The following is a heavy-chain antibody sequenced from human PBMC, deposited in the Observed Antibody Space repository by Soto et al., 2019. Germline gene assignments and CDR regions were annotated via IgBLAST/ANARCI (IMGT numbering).Heavy chain of an antibody. Sequence: GGSLRLSCTASGFTFSNYIMNWVRQAPGKGLEWVSSISSSSSYIYYADSLKGRFTISRDNAKNSLYLQMNSLRAEDTAVYYCARDHGDYDLYYDYGMDVWGQGTTVTVSS. CDR1: GFTFSNYI. D-gene: IGHD4-17*01. J-gene: IGHJ6*02. CDR3: ARDHGDYDLYYDYGMDV. V-gene: IGHV3-21*01. CDR2: ISSSSSYI.